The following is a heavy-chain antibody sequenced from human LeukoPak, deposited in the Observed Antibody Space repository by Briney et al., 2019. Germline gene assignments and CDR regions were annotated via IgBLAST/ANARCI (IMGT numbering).Heavy chain of an antibody. J-gene: IGHJ3*02. CDR2: ISSGSGHI. D-gene: IGHD1-7*01. Sequence: PGGSLRLSCADSGFTFSSYSMNWVRQAPGKGREWVSSISSGSGHIFYADSVKGRFTISRENAQNSLYLQMNSLRAEDTAVYYCARGGTGATRDDTFDIWGQGTVVTVSS. CDR3: ARGGTGATRDDTFDI. CDR1: GFTFSSYS. V-gene: IGHV3-21*01.